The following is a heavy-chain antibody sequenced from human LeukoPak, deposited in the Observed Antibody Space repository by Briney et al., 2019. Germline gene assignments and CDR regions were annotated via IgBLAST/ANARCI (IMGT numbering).Heavy chain of an antibody. Sequence: GGSLRLSCAASGFTFSSYAMSWVRQAPGKGLEWVPAISGSGGSTYYADSVKGRFTVSRDNPKNTVYLEMNSLRLEDTAVYYCVEAKQMFTGGNFEHRALDPWGQGTLVTVS. D-gene: IGHD3-9*01. CDR2: ISGSGGST. CDR3: VEAKQMFTGGNFEHRALDP. CDR1: GFTFSSYA. V-gene: IGHV3-23*01. J-gene: IGHJ5*02.